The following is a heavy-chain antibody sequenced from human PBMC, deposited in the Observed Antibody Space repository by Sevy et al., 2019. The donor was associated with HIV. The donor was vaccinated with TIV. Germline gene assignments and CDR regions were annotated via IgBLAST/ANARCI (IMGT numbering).Heavy chain of an antibody. CDR3: ARSPGSSGSPIDY. V-gene: IGHV1-2*02. CDR1: GYTFTGYY. CDR2: INPNSGGT. J-gene: IGHJ4*02. Sequence: ASVKVSCKASGYTFTGYYMHWVRQAPGQGLEWMGWINPNSGGTNYAQKFQGRVTMTRDTSISKAYMELSRLRSDDTAVYYCARSPGSSGSPIDYWGQGTLVTVSS. D-gene: IGHD6-19*01.